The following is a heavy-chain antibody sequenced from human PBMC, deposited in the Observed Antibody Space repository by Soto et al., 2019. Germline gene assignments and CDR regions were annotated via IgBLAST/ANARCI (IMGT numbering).Heavy chain of an antibody. J-gene: IGHJ4*02. CDR3: AHRVLRTVFALVTTTAIYFDF. CDR1: GFSLTTSGVG. D-gene: IGHD3-3*01. CDR2: IYWDDDT. V-gene: IGHV2-5*02. Sequence: QITLNESGPTVVRPTETLTLSCRVSGFSLTTSGVGVGWIRQSPGKAPEWRALIYWDDDTRYSASLKSRLTITQDTSKNQVVLTVSNLDPTHTATHYCAHRVLRTVFALVTTTAIYFDFWGQGTPVAVSS.